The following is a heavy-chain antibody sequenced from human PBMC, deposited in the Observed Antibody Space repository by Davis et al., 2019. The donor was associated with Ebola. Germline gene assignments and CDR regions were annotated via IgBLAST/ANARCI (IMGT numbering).Heavy chain of an antibody. CDR3: AKDRSEARPCDY. J-gene: IGHJ4*02. V-gene: IGHV3-30-3*01. Sequence: PGGSLRLSCAASGLTFSNSAMHWVRQAPGKGLEWVALMSSDGNNKYYADSVKGRFTISRDNSKNTLYLQMNSLRAEDTAVYYCAKDRSEARPCDYWGQGTLVTVSS. CDR1: GLTFSNSA. CDR2: MSSDGNNK. D-gene: IGHD6-6*01.